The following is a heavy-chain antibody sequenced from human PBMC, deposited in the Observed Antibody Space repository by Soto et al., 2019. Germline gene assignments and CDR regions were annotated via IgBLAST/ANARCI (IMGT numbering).Heavy chain of an antibody. CDR3: ARDAPPADY. Sequence: QVQLVQSGAEVKKPGASVKVSCKASGYTFTSYAISWVRQAPGQGLEGMGWISAYNGNTNYAQKLQGRATMTTDTSTSTAYMALSNLRSHDTAVYYCARDAPPADYWGQGTLVTVSS. CDR2: ISAYNGNT. V-gene: IGHV1-18*01. CDR1: GYTFTSYA. J-gene: IGHJ4*02.